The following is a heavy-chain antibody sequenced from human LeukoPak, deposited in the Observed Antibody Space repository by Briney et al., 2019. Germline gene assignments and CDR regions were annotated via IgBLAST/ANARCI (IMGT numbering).Heavy chain of an antibody. Sequence: ASVKVSCKASGYTFTSYDINWVRQAPGQGLEWMGWMNPNSGNTGYAQKFQGRVTMTRNTSISTAYMELSSLRSEDTAVYYCARVPAATYNWFDPWGQGTLVTVSS. D-gene: IGHD2-2*01. CDR1: GYTFTSYD. CDR3: ARVPAATYNWFDP. V-gene: IGHV1-8*01. J-gene: IGHJ5*02. CDR2: MNPNSGNT.